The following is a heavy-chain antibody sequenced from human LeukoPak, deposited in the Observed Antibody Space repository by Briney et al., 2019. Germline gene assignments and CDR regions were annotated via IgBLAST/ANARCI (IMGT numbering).Heavy chain of an antibody. Sequence: ASVKVSCKVSGYTLTELSMHWVRQAPGKGLEWMGGFDPEDGETIYAQKFQGRVTMTEDTSTDTAYMELSSLRSEDTAVYYCAPYPLRDIAARRGYYYYMDVWGKGTTVTVSS. CDR2: FDPEDGET. D-gene: IGHD6-6*01. CDR1: GYTLTELS. CDR3: APYPLRDIAARRGYYYYMDV. J-gene: IGHJ6*03. V-gene: IGHV1-24*01.